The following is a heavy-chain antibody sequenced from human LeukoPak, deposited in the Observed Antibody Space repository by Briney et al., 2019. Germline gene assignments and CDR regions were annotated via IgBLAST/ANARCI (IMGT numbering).Heavy chain of an antibody. Sequence: GASVKASCKASGYTFFNYSIHWVRQAPGQRLEWMGWINTRTGNAYYSQELQGRLTITRDTSASTAYMELSSLRSEDMAVYYSAKDSGSGWYEFRWGQGTLVTVSS. CDR1: GYTFFNYS. J-gene: IGHJ4*02. V-gene: IGHV1-3*03. CDR2: INTRTGNA. CDR3: AKDSGSGWYEFR. D-gene: IGHD6-19*01.